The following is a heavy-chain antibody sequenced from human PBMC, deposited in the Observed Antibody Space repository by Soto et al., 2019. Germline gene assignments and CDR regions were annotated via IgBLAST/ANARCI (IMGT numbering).Heavy chain of an antibody. D-gene: IGHD3-10*01. CDR2: ISYDGSNK. Sequence: GGSLRLSCAASGFTFSSYGMHWVRQAPGKGLEWVAVISYDGSNKYYADSVKGRFTISRDNSKNTLYLQMNSLRAEDTAVYYCAKETRIDYYYGSGRPSQKYYYGMDVWGQGTTVTVSS. CDR3: AKETRIDYYYGSGRPSQKYYYGMDV. J-gene: IGHJ6*02. CDR1: GFTFSSYG. V-gene: IGHV3-30*18.